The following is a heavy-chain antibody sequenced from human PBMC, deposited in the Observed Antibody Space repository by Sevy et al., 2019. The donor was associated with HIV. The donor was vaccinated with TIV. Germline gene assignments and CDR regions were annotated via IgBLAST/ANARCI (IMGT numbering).Heavy chain of an antibody. D-gene: IGHD6-6*01. CDR2: IYYSGST. J-gene: IGHJ4*02. V-gene: IGHV4-59*12. CDR3: ARLAARPDYFDY. CDR1: GGSISSYY. Sequence: SETLSLTCTVSGGSISSYYWSWIQQPPGKGLEWIGYIYYSGSTNYNPSLKSRVTISVDTSKNQFSLKLSSVTAADTAVYYCARLAARPDYFDYWGQGTLVTVSS.